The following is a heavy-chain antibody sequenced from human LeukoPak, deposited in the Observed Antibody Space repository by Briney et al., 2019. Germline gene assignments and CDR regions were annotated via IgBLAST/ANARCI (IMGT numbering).Heavy chain of an antibody. J-gene: IGHJ3*02. CDR3: SRDANYYDSCCHYFDAFDI. CDR1: GFMFSKYW. D-gene: IGHD3-22*01. CDR2: IRGDGSVK. V-gene: IGHV3-7*01. Sequence: SGGSLRRSCEPSGFMFSKYWMTWVRQAPGKGLEWVANIRGDGSVKYLLDSVKGRFSISRDNAKNSLSLEMNNLRAEDTAVYYCSRDANYYDSCCHYFDAFDIWGRGTMVTVSS.